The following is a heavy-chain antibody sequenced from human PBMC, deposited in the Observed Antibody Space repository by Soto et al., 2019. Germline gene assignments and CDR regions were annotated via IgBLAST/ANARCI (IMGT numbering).Heavy chain of an antibody. D-gene: IGHD3-16*02. CDR2: MNPNSGNT. J-gene: IGHJ4*02. CDR1: GYTFTSYD. Sequence: ASVKVSCKASGYTFTSYDINWVRQATGQGLEWMGWMNPNSGNTGYAQKFQGRVTMTRNTSISTAYMELSSLRSEDTAVYYCARGLGPSLGELSLWYFDYWGQGTLVTVSS. V-gene: IGHV1-8*01. CDR3: ARGLGPSLGELSLWYFDY.